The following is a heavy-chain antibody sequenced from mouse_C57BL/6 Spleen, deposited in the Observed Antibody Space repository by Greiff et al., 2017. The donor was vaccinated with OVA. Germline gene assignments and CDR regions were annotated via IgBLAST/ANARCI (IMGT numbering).Heavy chain of an antibody. V-gene: IGHV1-18*01. CDR1: GYTFTDYN. CDR2: INPNNGGT. Sequence: VRLQQSGPELVKPGASVKIPCKASGYTFTDYNMDWVKQSHGKSLEWIGDINPNNGGTIYNQKFKGKATLTVDKSSSTAYMELRSLTSEDTAVYYCARGNDYLYYFDYWGQGTTLTVSS. J-gene: IGHJ2*01. D-gene: IGHD2-4*01. CDR3: ARGNDYLYYFDY.